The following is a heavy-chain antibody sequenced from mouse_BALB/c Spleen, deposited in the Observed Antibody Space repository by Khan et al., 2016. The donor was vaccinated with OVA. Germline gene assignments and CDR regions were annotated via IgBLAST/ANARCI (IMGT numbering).Heavy chain of an antibody. CDR1: GFSLTNYG. Sequence: VELVESGPGLVAPSQSLSITCTISGFSLTNYGVHWVRQPPGKGLEWLVVIWNDGNTAYNSALKSRLTISQDNSKSQVFLKMNSLQTDDTAMYFCARQPYYHYNIMDYGGQGTSGTVSS. CDR3: ARQPYYHYNIMDY. J-gene: IGHJ4*01. CDR2: IWNDGNT. V-gene: IGHV2-6-1*01. D-gene: IGHD2-10*01.